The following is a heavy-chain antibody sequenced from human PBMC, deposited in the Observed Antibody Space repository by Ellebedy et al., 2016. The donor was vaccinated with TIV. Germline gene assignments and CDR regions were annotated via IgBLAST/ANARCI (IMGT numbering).Heavy chain of an antibody. Sequence: SETLSLTCTVSGGSLYSGDNYWGWIRQSPGKGLEWIGTIYYIGSTYFNPSLQSRLTMSVDMPKNQFSLKVTSVIAADSALYYCVRVRWPNTGPYFDLWGPGTLVSVSS. J-gene: IGHJ4*02. CDR1: GGSLYSGDNY. CDR2: IYYIGST. D-gene: IGHD4-23*01. V-gene: IGHV4-39*01. CDR3: VRVRWPNTGPYFDL.